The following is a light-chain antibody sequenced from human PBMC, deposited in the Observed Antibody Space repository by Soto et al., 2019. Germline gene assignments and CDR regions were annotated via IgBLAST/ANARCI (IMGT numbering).Light chain of an antibody. J-gene: IGKJ2*01. CDR2: AAS. V-gene: IGKV3-20*01. Sequence: EIVLTQSPGTLSVSPGERATLSCRASQSVGSSYLAWYQQKRGQAPRLLIYAASSRATGIPDRFSGSGSGTDLTLTISRLEHEDFAVYYFQQYGSSSYTFDQGTRLEIK. CDR3: QQYGSSSYT. CDR1: QSVGSSY.